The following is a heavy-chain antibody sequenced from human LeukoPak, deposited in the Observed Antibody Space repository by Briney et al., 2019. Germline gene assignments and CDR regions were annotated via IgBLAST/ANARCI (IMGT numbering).Heavy chain of an antibody. J-gene: IGHJ4*02. Sequence: GGSLRLSCSASQLTFSRYWMSWVRQAPGKGLEWVANINQDGSEKHYVDSVKGRFTISRDNAKNSLYLQMNSLRAEDTAVYFCARELGTDGGSWGQGTLVTVSS. D-gene: IGHD3-16*01. V-gene: IGHV3-7*01. CDR3: ARELGTDGGS. CDR1: QLTFSRYW. CDR2: INQDGSEK.